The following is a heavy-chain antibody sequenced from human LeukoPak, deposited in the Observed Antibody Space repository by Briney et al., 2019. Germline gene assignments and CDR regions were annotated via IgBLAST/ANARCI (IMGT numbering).Heavy chain of an antibody. Sequence: PSETLSLTCTVSGYSISSGYYWGWIRQPPGKGLEWIGSICHSGSTYYNPSLKSRVTISVDTSKNQFSLKLSSVTAADTAVYYCARDRVVVTATRPLFSDYWGQGTLVTVSS. J-gene: IGHJ4*02. CDR1: GYSISSGYY. CDR2: ICHSGST. D-gene: IGHD2-21*02. V-gene: IGHV4-38-2*02. CDR3: ARDRVVVTATRPLFSDY.